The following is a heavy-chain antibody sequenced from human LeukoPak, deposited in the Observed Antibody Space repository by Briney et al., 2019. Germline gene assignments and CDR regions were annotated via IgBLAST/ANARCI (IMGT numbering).Heavy chain of an antibody. J-gene: IGHJ4*02. V-gene: IGHV4-4*07. CDR3: AVDYAGGRHY. CDR1: GGSISSYY. D-gene: IGHD4-17*01. CDR2: IYTSGST. Sequence: PSGTLSLTCTVSGGSISSYYWSWLRQPAGKGLEWIGRIYTSGSTNYNPSLKSRVTMSVDTSKNQFSLKLSSMTAADTAVYYCAVDYAGGRHYWGQGTLVTVSS.